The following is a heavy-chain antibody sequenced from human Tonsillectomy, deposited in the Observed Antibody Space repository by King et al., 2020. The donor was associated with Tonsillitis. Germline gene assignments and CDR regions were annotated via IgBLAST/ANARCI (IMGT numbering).Heavy chain of an antibody. CDR3: ARPLNRGSYFDAAFDI. CDR1: GYSFPNYW. D-gene: IGHD3-16*01. Sequence: VQLVESGAELKKPGESMNIACQGYGYSFPNYWIGWVRQRPGKGLEWMGIIYPGDSDTKYSPSFQGQVTISADKSISTAYLQWGSLKASDTAMYYCARPLNRGSYFDAAFDIWGQGTMVTVSS. CDR2: IYPGDSDT. V-gene: IGHV5-51*01. J-gene: IGHJ3*02.